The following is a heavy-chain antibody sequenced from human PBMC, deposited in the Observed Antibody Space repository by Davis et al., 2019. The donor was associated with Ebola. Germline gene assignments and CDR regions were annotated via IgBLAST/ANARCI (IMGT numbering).Heavy chain of an antibody. D-gene: IGHD3-10*01. J-gene: IGHJ4*02. CDR3: ACGNYYGSGSYRD. Sequence: GESLKISCAASGFTFSSYAMSWVRQAPGKGLEWVSAISGSGGSTYYADSVKGRFTISRDNAKNSLYLQMNSLRAEDTAVYYCACGNYYGSGSYRDWGQGTLVTVSS. CDR2: ISGSGGST. CDR1: GFTFSSYA. V-gene: IGHV3-23*01.